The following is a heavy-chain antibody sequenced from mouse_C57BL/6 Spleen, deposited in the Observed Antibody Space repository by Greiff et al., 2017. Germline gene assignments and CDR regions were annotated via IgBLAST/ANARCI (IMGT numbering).Heavy chain of an antibody. Sequence: EVQRVESGGGLVQPGGSLKLSCAASGFTFSDYYMYWVRQTPEKRLEWVAYISNGGGSTYYPDTVKGRFTISRDNAKNTLYLQMSRLKSEDTAMYYCARTPPITTVPYYYAMDYWGQGTSVTVSS. J-gene: IGHJ4*01. CDR3: ARTPPITTVPYYYAMDY. V-gene: IGHV5-12*01. D-gene: IGHD1-1*01. CDR1: GFTFSDYY. CDR2: ISNGGGST.